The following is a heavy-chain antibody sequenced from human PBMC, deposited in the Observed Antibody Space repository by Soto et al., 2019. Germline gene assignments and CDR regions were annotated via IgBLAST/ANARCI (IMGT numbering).Heavy chain of an antibody. CDR3: AKALGSSFLYNAEYFHY. CDR1: GFTVSSNY. D-gene: IGHD3-3*01. CDR2: IYSGGST. J-gene: IGHJ1*01. Sequence: EVQLVESGGGLIQPGGSLRLSCAASGFTVSSNYMSWVRQAPGKGLEWVSVIYSGGSTYYADSVKGRFTISRDNSKNTLYLQMNSLRAEDTALYYCAKALGSSFLYNAEYFHYWGQGTLVSVSS. V-gene: IGHV3-53*01.